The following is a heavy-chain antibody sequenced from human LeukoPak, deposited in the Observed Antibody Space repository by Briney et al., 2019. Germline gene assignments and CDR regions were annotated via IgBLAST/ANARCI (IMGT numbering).Heavy chain of an antibody. CDR3: ARYGSGSYYGVDP. J-gene: IGHJ5*02. CDR2: INPNSGGI. CDR1: GYTFTGYY. Sequence: ASVKVSCKASGYTFTGYYMHWVRQAPGQGLEWMGWINPNSGGINYAQKFQGRVTMTRDTSISTAYMELSRLRSDDTAVYYCARYGSGSYYGVDPWGQGTLVTVSS. D-gene: IGHD3-10*01. V-gene: IGHV1-2*02.